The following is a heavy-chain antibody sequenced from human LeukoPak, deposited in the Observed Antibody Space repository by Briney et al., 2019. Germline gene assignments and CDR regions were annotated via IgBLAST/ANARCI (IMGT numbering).Heavy chain of an antibody. Sequence: GESLQISCKGSGSSFTTYWIAWVRQMPGKGLEWIGVIYPGDSDTRYSPSFQGQVTLSADKSISTAYLQWSSLKASDTAIYYCARALVGAATLSYWGQGTLVTVSS. V-gene: IGHV5-51*01. CDR3: ARALVGAATLSY. CDR1: GSSFTTYW. D-gene: IGHD1-26*01. J-gene: IGHJ4*02. CDR2: IYPGDSDT.